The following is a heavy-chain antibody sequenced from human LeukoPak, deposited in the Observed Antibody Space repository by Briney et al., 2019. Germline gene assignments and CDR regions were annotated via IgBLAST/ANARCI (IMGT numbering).Heavy chain of an antibody. CDR1: GFTFSSYA. J-gene: IGHJ4*02. V-gene: IGHV3-64*01. CDR2: ISSNGDST. D-gene: IGHD6-13*01. Sequence: PGGSLRLSCAASGFTFSSYAMHWVRQAPGKGLEYVSAISSNGDSTYYANSVKGRFTISRDNSKNTLYLQMGSLRAEDMAVYYCARGVPYSSSWYFDYWGQGTLVTVSS. CDR3: ARGVPYSSSWYFDY.